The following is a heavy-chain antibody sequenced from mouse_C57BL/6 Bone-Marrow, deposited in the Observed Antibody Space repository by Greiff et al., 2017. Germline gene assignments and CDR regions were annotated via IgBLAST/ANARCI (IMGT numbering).Heavy chain of an antibody. V-gene: IGHV1-22*01. CDR3: ARDSSGSLYFDY. CDR2: INPNNGGT. J-gene: IGHJ2*01. Sequence: EVQLQQSGPELVKPGASVKMSCKASGYTFTDYNMHWVKQSHGKSLEWIGYINPNNGGTSYNQKFKGKATLTVNKSSSTAYMELNSLTSEDSAVYYCARDSSGSLYFDYWGQGTTLTVSS. D-gene: IGHD3-2*02. CDR1: GYTFTDYN.